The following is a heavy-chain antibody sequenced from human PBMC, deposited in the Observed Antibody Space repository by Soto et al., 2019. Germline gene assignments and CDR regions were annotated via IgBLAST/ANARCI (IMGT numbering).Heavy chain of an antibody. D-gene: IGHD2-2*01. V-gene: IGHV4-39*01. CDR2: FFYSGGA. CDR3: GRLHQEDFNRSRDGFDP. J-gene: IGHJ5*02. CDR1: GGSIRSSSSY. Sequence: SETLSLTCTLSGGSIRSSSSYWGWHRQPPGKELEWIALFFYSGGASNNLSLMNRGAISVETSKNKFSLTVQSVTAADTAVYYCGRLHQEDFNRSRDGFDPWGQGTLVTVSS.